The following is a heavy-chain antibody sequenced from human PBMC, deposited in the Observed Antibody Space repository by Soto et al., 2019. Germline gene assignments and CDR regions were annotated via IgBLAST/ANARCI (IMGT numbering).Heavy chain of an antibody. CDR1: GYTFTSYG. J-gene: IGHJ5*02. Sequence: VKVSCKASGYTFTSYGISWVRQAPGQGLEWMGWISAYNGNTNYAQKLQGRVTMTTDTSTSTAYMELRSLRSDDTAVYYCARDGWYASSRTNSFDPWGQGTLVTVSS. V-gene: IGHV1-18*04. CDR3: ARDGWYASSRTNSFDP. CDR2: ISAYNGNT. D-gene: IGHD6-13*01.